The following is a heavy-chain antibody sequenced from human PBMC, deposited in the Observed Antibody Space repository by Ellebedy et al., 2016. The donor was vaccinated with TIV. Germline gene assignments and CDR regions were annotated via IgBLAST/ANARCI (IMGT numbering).Heavy chain of an antibody. J-gene: IGHJ6*03. CDR3: ASNDYYYYYMDV. Sequence: SVKVSXXASGGTFSSYAINWVRQAPGQGLEWMGKIIPILGIANYAQKFQGRVTITADKSTSTAYMELSSLRAEDTAVYYCASNDYYYYYMDVWGKGTTVTVSS. D-gene: IGHD2-8*01. V-gene: IGHV1-69*04. CDR2: IIPILGIA. CDR1: GGTFSSYA.